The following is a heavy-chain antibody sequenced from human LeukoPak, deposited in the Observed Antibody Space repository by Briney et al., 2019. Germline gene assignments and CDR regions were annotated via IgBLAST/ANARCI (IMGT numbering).Heavy chain of an antibody. CDR2: INPSSNAA. CDR3: ARSRELLDFDT. V-gene: IGHV1-2*02. J-gene: IGHJ4*02. Sequence: ASVKVSCKTSGYTYSDYTIHWLRQAPGQGLEWMGWINPSSNAANYAQRFEGRVSMTRDTSISTADMVLTSPTSDDTGVYYCARSRELLDFDTWGQGTLVSVSS. D-gene: IGHD3-10*01. CDR1: GYTYSDYT.